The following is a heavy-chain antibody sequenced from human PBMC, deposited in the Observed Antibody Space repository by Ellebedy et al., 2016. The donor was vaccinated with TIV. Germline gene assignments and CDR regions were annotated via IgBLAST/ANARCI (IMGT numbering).Heavy chain of an antibody. CDR1: GFTFSDYY. Sequence: GGSLRLXXAASGFTFSDYYMSWIRQAPGKGLEWVSYISSSGSTIYYADSAKGRFTISRDNAKNSLYLQMNSLRAEDTAVYYCARDNLLWFGELLRDYYGMDVWGQGTTVTVSS. CDR3: ARDNLLWFGELLRDYYGMDV. V-gene: IGHV3-11*01. D-gene: IGHD3-10*01. J-gene: IGHJ6*02. CDR2: ISSSGSTI.